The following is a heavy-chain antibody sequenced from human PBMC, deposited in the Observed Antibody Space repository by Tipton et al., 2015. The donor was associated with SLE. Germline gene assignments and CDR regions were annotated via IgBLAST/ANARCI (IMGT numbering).Heavy chain of an antibody. V-gene: IGHV6-1*01. D-gene: IGHD6-13*01. CDR1: GDSVSSNSAA. CDR3: TSDSSISTGGDYFGY. CDR2: TYYRSRWYR. Sequence: GLVKPSQTLSLTCAISGDSVSSNSAAWNWIRQSPSRGLEWLGRTYYRSRWYRDYAVSVKSRISIDADTSKNQISLQLNSVTPEDTAVYYCTSDSSISTGGDYFGYWGEVSLVT. J-gene: IGHJ4*02.